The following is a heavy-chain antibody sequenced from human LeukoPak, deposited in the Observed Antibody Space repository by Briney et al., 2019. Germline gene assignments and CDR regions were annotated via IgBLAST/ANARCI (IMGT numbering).Heavy chain of an antibody. CDR1: GFTVSSNY. CDR2: IYSGGIT. J-gene: IGHJ4*02. V-gene: IGHV3-66*01. Sequence: GGSLRLSCASSGFTVSSNYMSWVRQAPGKGLEWVSVIYSGGITDHSYSVKGRFTISRDNSKNTLHLQMNNLRAEDTAVYYCARVVIRPYYFDYWGQGTLVTVSS. D-gene: IGHD4-23*01. CDR3: ARVVIRPYYFDY.